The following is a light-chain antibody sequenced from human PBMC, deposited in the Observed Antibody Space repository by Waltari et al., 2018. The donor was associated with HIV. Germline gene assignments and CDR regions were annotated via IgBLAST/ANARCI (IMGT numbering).Light chain of an antibody. CDR2: GAS. V-gene: IGKV3-20*01. CDR3: QQYDTPPVT. Sequence: EIVLTQSPGTLSLSPGERATLSCRASQSVNNRYIAWYQQKPGQTPRLLMYGASSRATGIPDRFSGSGSGTGFTLTISRLGPEDFALYYCQQYDTPPVTFGPGTKVDIK. CDR1: QSVNNRY. J-gene: IGKJ3*01.